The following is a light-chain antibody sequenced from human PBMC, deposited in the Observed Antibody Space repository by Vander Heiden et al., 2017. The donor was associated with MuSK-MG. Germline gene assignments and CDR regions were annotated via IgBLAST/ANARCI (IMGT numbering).Light chain of an antibody. Sequence: DIQMTQSPSSLSASVGDRVTITCRAGQNIFIYLNWYQQKPGKAPDLLISSASSLQSGVPSRFSGSGSGTEFTLTISRLQPEDLATYYCQQSDSTPLTFGGGTTVEIK. V-gene: IGKV1-39*01. CDR1: QNIFIY. CDR2: SAS. CDR3: QQSDSTPLT. J-gene: IGKJ4*01.